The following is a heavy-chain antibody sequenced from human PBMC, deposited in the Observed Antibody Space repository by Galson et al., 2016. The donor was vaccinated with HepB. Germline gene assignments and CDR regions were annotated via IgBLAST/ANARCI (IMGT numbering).Heavy chain of an antibody. CDR3: VRDYLCSGRTFVAFDI. V-gene: IGHV4-61*08. D-gene: IGHD3-10*01. J-gene: IGHJ3*02. Sequence: SETLSLTCTVSGGSVSTRGYFWNWIRQAPGKGLEWIGYIRDTGSTIYNPSLESRVTLSLDRSKSQLSLSLRSVTTEDTAVYYCVRDYLCSGRTFVAFDIWGQGTMVSVSS. CDR2: IRDTGST. CDR1: GGSVSTRGYF.